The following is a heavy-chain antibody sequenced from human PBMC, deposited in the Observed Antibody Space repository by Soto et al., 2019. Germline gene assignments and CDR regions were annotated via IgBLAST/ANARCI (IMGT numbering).Heavy chain of an antibody. V-gene: IGHV1-3*01. D-gene: IGHD6-13*01. CDR2: INAGNGNT. CDR1: GYTFTSYA. Sequence: QVQLVQSGAEVKKPGASVKVSCKASGYTFTSYAMHWVRQAPGQRLEWMGWINAGNGNTKYSQKFQGRVTITRDTPGSTAYMELSTLRSEDPAVYYCARLSSSWCYAYWGQGTLVTVSS. J-gene: IGHJ4*02. CDR3: ARLSSSWCYAY.